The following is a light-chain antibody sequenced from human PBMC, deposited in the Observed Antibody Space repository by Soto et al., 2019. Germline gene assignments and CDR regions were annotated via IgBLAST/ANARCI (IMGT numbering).Light chain of an antibody. Sequence: IKMTQSPSTLSSSIGDRVTITCRASQSISFWLAWYQQKPGKAPKLLIYNASILEGGVPSRFSGSRSGTEFTLTISSLQPDDFATYYCQQYNSFPTFAQGTRLEIK. V-gene: IGKV1-5*01. J-gene: IGKJ5*01. CDR2: NAS. CDR1: QSISFW. CDR3: QQYNSFPT.